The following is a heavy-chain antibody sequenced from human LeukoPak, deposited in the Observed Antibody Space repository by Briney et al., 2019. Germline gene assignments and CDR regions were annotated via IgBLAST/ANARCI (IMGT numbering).Heavy chain of an antibody. V-gene: IGHV1-24*01. J-gene: IGHJ5*02. D-gene: IGHD2-21*01. CDR1: GYTLTELS. CDR2: FDPEDGET. Sequence: ASVKVSCKVSGYTLTELSMHWVRQAPGKGLEWMGGFDPEDGETIYAQKFQGRVTITRNTSISTAYMELSSLRSEDTAVYYCARAYCGGDCYFEEDWFDPWGQGTLVTVSS. CDR3: ARAYCGGDCYFEEDWFDP.